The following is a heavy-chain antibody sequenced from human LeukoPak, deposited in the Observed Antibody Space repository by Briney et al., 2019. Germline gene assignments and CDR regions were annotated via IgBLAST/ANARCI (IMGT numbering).Heavy chain of an antibody. Sequence: GGSLRLSCEASGFTFSSYGMHWVRQAPGKGLEWVAVISYDGSNKYYADSVKGRFTISRDNSKNTLYLQMNSLRAEDTAVYYCAKDGARKGSGSYYKIDYWGQGTLVTVSS. V-gene: IGHV3-30*18. J-gene: IGHJ4*02. CDR3: AKDGARKGSGSYYKIDY. D-gene: IGHD3-10*01. CDR2: ISYDGSNK. CDR1: GFTFSSYG.